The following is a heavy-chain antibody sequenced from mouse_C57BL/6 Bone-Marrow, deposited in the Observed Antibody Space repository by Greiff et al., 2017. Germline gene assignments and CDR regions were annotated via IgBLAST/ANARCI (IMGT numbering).Heavy chain of an antibody. J-gene: IGHJ3*01. CDR1: GYTFTSYT. CDR3: ASPYGSSYGFAY. CDR2: INPSRGYT. Sequence: QVQLKESGAELARPGASVKMSCKASGYTFTSYTMHWVKQRPGQGLEWIGYINPSRGYTKYNQKLKDKATLTADKSSSTAYMQLSSLTSEDSAVYYCASPYGSSYGFAYWGQGTLVTVSA. D-gene: IGHD1-1*01. V-gene: IGHV1-4*01.